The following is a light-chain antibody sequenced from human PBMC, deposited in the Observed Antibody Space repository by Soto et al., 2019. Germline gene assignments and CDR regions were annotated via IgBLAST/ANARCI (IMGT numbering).Light chain of an antibody. CDR3: SSYTSSSTLV. J-gene: IGLJ2*01. V-gene: IGLV2-14*02. CDR2: EGS. CDR1: NSDIGTYNL. Sequence: QSALTQPAAVSGSPGQSITISCIGSNSDIGTYNLVSWYRQHPGKVPKLLIYEGSRRPSGISNRFSGSKSGNTASLTISGLQAEDEADYYCSSYTSSSTLVFGGGTKLTVL.